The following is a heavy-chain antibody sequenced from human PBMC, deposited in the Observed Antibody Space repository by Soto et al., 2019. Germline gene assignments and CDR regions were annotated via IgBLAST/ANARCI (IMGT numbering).Heavy chain of an antibody. CDR2: IYSGGST. D-gene: IGHD6-13*01. CDR1: GFTVSSNY. J-gene: IGHJ4*02. CDR3: GYSAEAGTHSDY. Sequence: GGSLRLSCAASGFTVSSNYMSWVRQAPGKGLEWVSVIYSGGSTYYADSVKGRFTISRDNSKNTLYLQMNSLRAEDTAVYYCGYSAEAGTHSDYWGQGTLVTVSS. V-gene: IGHV3-53*01.